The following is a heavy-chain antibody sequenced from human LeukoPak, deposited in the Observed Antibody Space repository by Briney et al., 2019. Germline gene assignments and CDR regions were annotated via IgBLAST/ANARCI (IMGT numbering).Heavy chain of an antibody. J-gene: IGHJ6*03. CDR1: GFTFSNAW. V-gene: IGHV3-15*01. Sequence: GGSLRLSCGASGFTFSNAWMSWVRQAPGKGLEWVGRIKSETDGGTTDYAAPVKGRFTVSRDDSKSTLYLQMNSLKTEDTAVYYCSGCSSTSCSSLYMDVWGKGTTVTVSS. D-gene: IGHD2-2*01. CDR2: IKSETDGGTT. CDR3: SGCSSTSCSSLYMDV.